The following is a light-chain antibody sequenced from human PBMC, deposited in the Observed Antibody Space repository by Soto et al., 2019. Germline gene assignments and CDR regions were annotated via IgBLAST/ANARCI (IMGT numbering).Light chain of an antibody. CDR2: DVN. J-gene: IGLJ2*01. Sequence: QSALTQPRSVSGSPGQSVTLSCTGTSSDVGGYNYVSWYQQHPGKAPKLMIDDVNKRPSGVPDRFSGSRSGNTASLTISGLQAEDEADYYCSSYAGSNNLVFGGGTKLTVL. CDR3: SSYAGSNNLV. V-gene: IGLV2-11*01. CDR1: SSDVGGYNY.